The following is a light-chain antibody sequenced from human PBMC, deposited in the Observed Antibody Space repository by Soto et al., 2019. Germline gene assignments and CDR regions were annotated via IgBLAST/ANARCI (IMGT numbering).Light chain of an antibody. CDR2: EVS. CDR1: NSDIGSYNY. CDR3: TSYTSSRTWV. V-gene: IGLV2-14*01. J-gene: IGLJ3*02. Sequence: QSALTQPASVSGSPGQSITISCTGTNSDIGSYNYVSWFQQHPGKAPQLMIYEVSNRPSGVSNRFSASKSANTASLTISGLQTEDEADYYCTSYTSSRTWVFGGGTKVTVL.